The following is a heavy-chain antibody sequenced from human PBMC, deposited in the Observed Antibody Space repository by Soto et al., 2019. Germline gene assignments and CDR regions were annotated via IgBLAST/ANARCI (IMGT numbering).Heavy chain of an antibody. V-gene: IGHV3-48*01. Sequence: GGSLRLSCAASGFTFSNYALNWVRPALGKGLGWVSYISTGDSPIYYADSVKGRFTISRDNAKKSLYLQMISLRAEDTAVYYCATVCRFCSGSNSLYWGRGTLVTVSS. J-gene: IGHJ4*02. CDR1: GFTFSNYA. CDR2: ISTGDSPI. D-gene: IGHD2-15*01. CDR3: ATVCRFCSGSNSLY.